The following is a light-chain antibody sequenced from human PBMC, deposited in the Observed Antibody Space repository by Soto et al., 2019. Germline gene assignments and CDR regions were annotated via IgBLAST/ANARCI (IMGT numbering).Light chain of an antibody. CDR2: GAS. Sequence: DIVLTQSPGTLSLSPGERATLSCRASQTIASSFLAWYQQKPGQAPRLLIYGASTWAAGVPDRFAGSGSGSDFALTISRLEPEDFAVYYCQQYRRKRHTSTFGQGTRLGVK. CDR1: QTIASSF. V-gene: IGKV3-20*01. J-gene: IGKJ2*01. CDR3: QQYRRKRHTST.